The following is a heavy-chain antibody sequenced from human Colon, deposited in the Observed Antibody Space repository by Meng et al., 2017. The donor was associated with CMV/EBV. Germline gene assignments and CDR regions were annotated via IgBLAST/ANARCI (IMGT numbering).Heavy chain of an antibody. Sequence: GGSLRLSCAASGFTFSTYAMSWVRQVPGKGLEWVAIIYSGGTEPHYSDSVRGRFTLSRDNGLGTLSLQMNSLRVEDTAVYYCAKNGAPARDFDSWGQGTLVTVSS. V-gene: IGHV3-23*03. CDR1: GFTFSTYA. CDR2: IYSGGTEP. D-gene: IGHD2-8*01. J-gene: IGHJ4*02. CDR3: AKNGAPARDFDS.